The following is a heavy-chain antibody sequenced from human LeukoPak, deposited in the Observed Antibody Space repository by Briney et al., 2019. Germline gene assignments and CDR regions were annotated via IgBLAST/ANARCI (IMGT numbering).Heavy chain of an antibody. J-gene: IGHJ4*02. Sequence: GASVKVSCKASGGTFSSYAIIWVRQAPGQGLEWMGGIIPIFGTANYAQKFQGRVTITTDESTSTAYMELSSLRSEDTAVYYCAARWIQLYYFDYWGQGTLVTVSS. CDR1: GGTFSSYA. D-gene: IGHD5-18*01. CDR2: IIPIFGTA. CDR3: AARWIQLYYFDY. V-gene: IGHV1-69*05.